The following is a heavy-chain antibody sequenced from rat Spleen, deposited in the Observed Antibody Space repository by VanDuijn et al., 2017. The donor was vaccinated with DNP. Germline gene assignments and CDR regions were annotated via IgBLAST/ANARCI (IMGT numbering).Heavy chain of an antibody. CDR3: ARGGRSYFDY. CDR2: ITTSGGST. V-gene: IGHV5-25*01. D-gene: IGHD1-11*01. Sequence: EVQLVESGGGLVQPGRSMKLSCAASGFTFSDYNMAWIRQVPGKGLEWVASITTSGGSTYYRDSVKGRFTISRDNAKNTLYLQMNSLRSEDTATYYCARGGRSYFDYWGQGVMVTVSS. CDR1: GFTFSDYN. J-gene: IGHJ2*01.